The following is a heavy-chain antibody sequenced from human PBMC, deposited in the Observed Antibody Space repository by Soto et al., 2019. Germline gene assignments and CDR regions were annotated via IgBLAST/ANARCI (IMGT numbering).Heavy chain of an antibody. J-gene: IGHJ4*02. CDR3: ARDLGYCSGGSCFDFDY. V-gene: IGHV1-2*02. D-gene: IGHD2-15*01. Sequence: QVQLVQSGAEVKKPGASVKVSCKASGYTFTGYYMHWVRQAPGQGLEWMGWINPNSGGTNYAQKFQRRVTMTMDTPISTADMERSRLRSDDTAVYYCARDLGYCSGGSCFDFDYWGQGTLVTVSS. CDR2: INPNSGGT. CDR1: GYTFTGYY.